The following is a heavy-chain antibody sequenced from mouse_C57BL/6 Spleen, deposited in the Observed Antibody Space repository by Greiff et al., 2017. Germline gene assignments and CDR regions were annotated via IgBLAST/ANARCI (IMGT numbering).Heavy chain of an antibody. Sequence: EVQVVESGGGLVKPGGSLKLSCAASGFTFSDYGMHWVRQAPEKGLEWVAYISSGSSTIYYADTVKGRFTISRDNAKNTLFLQMTSLRSEDTAMYYCAKYSNFYWYFDVWGTGTTVTVSS. D-gene: IGHD2-5*01. CDR3: AKYSNFYWYFDV. CDR1: GFTFSDYG. J-gene: IGHJ1*03. CDR2: ISSGSSTI. V-gene: IGHV5-17*01.